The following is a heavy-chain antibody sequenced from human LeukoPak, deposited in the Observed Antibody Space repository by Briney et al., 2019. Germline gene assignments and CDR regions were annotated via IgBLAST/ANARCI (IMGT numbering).Heavy chain of an antibody. CDR3: ARLPRIGVVVPADDPDY. Sequence: SETLSLTCTVSGGSISSSSYYWGWIRQPPGKGLEWIGSIYYSGSTYYNPSLKSRVTISVDTSKNQFSLKLSSVTAADTAVYYCARLPRIGVVVPADDPDYWGQGTLVTVSS. D-gene: IGHD2-2*01. CDR2: IYYSGST. CDR1: GGSISSSSYY. J-gene: IGHJ4*02. V-gene: IGHV4-39*01.